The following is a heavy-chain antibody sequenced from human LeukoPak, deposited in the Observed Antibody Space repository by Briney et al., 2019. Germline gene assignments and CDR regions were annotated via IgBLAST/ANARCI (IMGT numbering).Heavy chain of an antibody. CDR2: IHYDGSNN. V-gene: IGHV3-30*02. Sequence: GGSLRLSCAASGFPFSSYTMNWVRHAPGKGLEWVAFIHYDGSNNYYADSVKGRFTISRDNSKNTLYLQMNTLRADDTAVYYCAKDHGSSDWYYFDYWGQGTLVTVSS. CDR1: GFPFSSYT. CDR3: AKDHGSSDWYYFDY. J-gene: IGHJ4*02. D-gene: IGHD6-13*01.